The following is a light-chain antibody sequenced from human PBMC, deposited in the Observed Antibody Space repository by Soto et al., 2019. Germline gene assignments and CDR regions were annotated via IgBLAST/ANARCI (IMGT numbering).Light chain of an antibody. Sequence: DIQMTQSPSSVSASVGDRVTFTCRASQDISRWLAWYQQKPGKAPKVLVYAASNLESGVPSKFSGSGSGTDFTLTISSLQPDDSATYFCQQTNNSPYTFGQGTKLEIQ. CDR1: QDISRW. CDR3: QQTNNSPYT. V-gene: IGKV1-12*02. CDR2: AAS. J-gene: IGKJ2*01.